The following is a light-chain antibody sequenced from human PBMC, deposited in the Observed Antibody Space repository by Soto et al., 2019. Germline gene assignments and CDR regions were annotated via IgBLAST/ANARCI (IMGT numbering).Light chain of an antibody. V-gene: IGKV3-11*01. CDR2: DVS. J-gene: IGKJ2*01. CDR3: LQRSTWYT. CDR1: QSVSSY. Sequence: EIVLTQSPATLSLSPGERATLSCRASQSVSSYLAWYQQKPGQATRLVIYDVSSRATGVPPRFSGSGSGTDFSLAISSLEPEDFAFYYCLQRSTWYTFGQGTQLEIK.